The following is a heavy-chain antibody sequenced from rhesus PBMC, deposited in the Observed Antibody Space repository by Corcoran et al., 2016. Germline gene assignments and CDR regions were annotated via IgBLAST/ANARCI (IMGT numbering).Heavy chain of an antibody. D-gene: IGHD3-9*01. Sequence: EVQLGASGRCFVQPGGSLSISCAASGFTFTSSVMGWVRRAPGRGLGSESYISNGGGSTYYAAHGKCRFTIYRDTSKNTLSLKRNSLRDEDTGVYYCAKRDTVTVSFDYWGQGVLVTVSS. J-gene: IGHJ4*01. V-gene: IGHV3S5*01. CDR2: ISNGGGST. CDR3: AKRDTVTVSFDY. CDR1: GFTFTSSV.